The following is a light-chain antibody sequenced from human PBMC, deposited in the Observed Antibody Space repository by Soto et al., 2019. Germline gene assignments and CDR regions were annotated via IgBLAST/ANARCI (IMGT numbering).Light chain of an antibody. Sequence: DIQMTQSPSTLSASVGDGVTITCRASQSLGIWLAWHQQKPGKAPKLLIYDASTLKSGVPSRFSGSGSGTKFTLTTSSLQPDDFATYYCQEYNSYSGTFGQGTKVDI. V-gene: IGKV1-5*01. CDR1: QSLGIW. CDR3: QEYNSYSGT. CDR2: DAS. J-gene: IGKJ1*01.